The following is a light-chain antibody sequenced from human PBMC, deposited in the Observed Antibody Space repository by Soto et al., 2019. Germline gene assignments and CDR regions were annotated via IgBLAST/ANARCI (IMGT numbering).Light chain of an antibody. CDR1: SSDVGNYKY. V-gene: IGLV2-14*01. Sequence: QSVLTQPASVSGSPGQSITISCTGTSSDVGNYKYVSWYQQHPGKAPKLMIYEVSNRPSGVYNRFSGSKSGNTASLTVSGLQAADEADYFCKSYAGSNTYVFGSGTKVTVL. J-gene: IGLJ1*01. CDR2: EVS. CDR3: KSYAGSNTYV.